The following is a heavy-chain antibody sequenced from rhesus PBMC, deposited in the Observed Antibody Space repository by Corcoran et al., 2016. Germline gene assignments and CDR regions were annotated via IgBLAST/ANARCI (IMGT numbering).Heavy chain of an antibody. CDR3: KKQVYFGLFAY. V-gene: IGHV3-28*01. CDR1: GIDFSRYW. J-gene: IGHJ3*01. CDR2: INTDSSTI. D-gene: IGHD2-15*01. Sequence: VKLLPSGGGLVQPGGSLKLTCAASGIDFSRYWMSWVRRAPGKGLEWIGEINTDSSTINYAPPLMDKLITSRDNAKTTLYLRMSKVRSEVTALYYCKKQVYFGLFAYWGQGTPVTVSA.